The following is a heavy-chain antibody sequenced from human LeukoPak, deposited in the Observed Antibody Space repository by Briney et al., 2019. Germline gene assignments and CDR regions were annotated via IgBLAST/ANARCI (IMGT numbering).Heavy chain of an antibody. CDR2: INPNSGGT. J-gene: IGHJ3*02. V-gene: IGHV1-2*02. Sequence: ASVTVSCTASGYTFTGYYMHWVRQAPGQGREWMGWINPNSGGTNYAQKFQGRVTMTRDTSISTAYMELSRLRSDDTAVYYCARAHFATDAFDIWGQGTMVTVSS. CDR1: GYTFTGYY. CDR3: ARAHFATDAFDI.